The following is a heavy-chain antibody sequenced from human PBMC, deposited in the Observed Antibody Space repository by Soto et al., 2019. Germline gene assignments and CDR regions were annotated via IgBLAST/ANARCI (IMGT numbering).Heavy chain of an antibody. V-gene: IGHV4-39*01. D-gene: IGHD1-26*01. CDR3: ASGAGGSYLFDY. Sequence: SETLSLTCTVSGGSISSSSYYCRWIRQPPGKGLEWIGSIYYSVSTYYNPSLKSRVTISVDTSKNQFSLKLSSVTAADTAVYYCASGAGGSYLFDYWGQGTLVTVSS. CDR2: IYYSVST. CDR1: GGSISSSSYY. J-gene: IGHJ4*02.